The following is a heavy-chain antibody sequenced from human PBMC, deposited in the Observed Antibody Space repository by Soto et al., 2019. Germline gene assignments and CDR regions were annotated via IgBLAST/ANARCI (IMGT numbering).Heavy chain of an antibody. CDR1: GYTFTSYG. J-gene: IGHJ4*02. CDR3: ARDRGSSGWYQEDWWDY. D-gene: IGHD6-19*01. V-gene: IGHV1-18*04. Sequence: ASVKVSCKASGYTFTSYGISWVRQAPGQGLEWMGWISAYNGNTNYAQKLQGRVTMTTDTSTSTAYMELRSLRSDDTAVYYCARDRGSSGWYQEDWWDYWGQGTLGTVS. CDR2: ISAYNGNT.